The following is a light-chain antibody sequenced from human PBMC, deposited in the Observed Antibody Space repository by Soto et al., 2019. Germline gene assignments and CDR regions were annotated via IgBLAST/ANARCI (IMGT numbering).Light chain of an antibody. CDR2: YDS. Sequence: SYELTQPPSESVAPGKTARITCGGNNIGSKSVHWYQQKPGQAPVLVIYYDSDRPSGIPERFSGSNSGNTATLTISRVEAGDEADYYCQVWDSSSDHPLFGGGTKLTVL. CDR3: QVWDSSSDHPL. CDR1: NIGSKS. V-gene: IGLV3-21*04. J-gene: IGLJ2*01.